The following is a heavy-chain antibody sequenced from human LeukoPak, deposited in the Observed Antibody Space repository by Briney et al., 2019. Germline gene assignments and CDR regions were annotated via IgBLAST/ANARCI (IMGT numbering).Heavy chain of an antibody. CDR2: VDPEDGET. V-gene: IGHV1-69-2*01. J-gene: IGHJ6*03. D-gene: IGHD6-19*01. Sequence: ASVKVSCKVSGYTFTDYYMHWVQQAPGKGLEWMGLVDPEDGETIYAEKFQGRVTITADTSTDTAYMELSSLRSEDTAVYYWARDLVGWGSYYYNYMDVWGKGTTVTVSS. CDR1: GYTFTDYY. CDR3: ARDLVGWGSYYYNYMDV.